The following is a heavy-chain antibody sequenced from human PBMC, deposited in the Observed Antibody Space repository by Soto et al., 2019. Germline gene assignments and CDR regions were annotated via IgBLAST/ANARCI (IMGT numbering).Heavy chain of an antibody. D-gene: IGHD3-16*01. J-gene: IGHJ4*02. Sequence: ASVKVSCKASGYTFTGYYMHWVRQTPGQGLEWMGWINPIIGTAKYSQKFQGRVTITTDTSASTAYMELSSLRSEDTAVYYCARDLGGGPDYWGQGTPVTVSS. CDR2: INPIIGTA. V-gene: IGHV1-3*01. CDR1: GYTFTGYY. CDR3: ARDLGGGPDY.